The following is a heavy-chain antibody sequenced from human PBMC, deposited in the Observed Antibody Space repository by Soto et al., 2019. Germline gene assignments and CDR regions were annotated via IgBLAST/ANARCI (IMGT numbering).Heavy chain of an antibody. V-gene: IGHV1-18*01. CDR2: IGAYNGNT. CDR1: GYSFRNYG. J-gene: IGHJ4*02. CDR3: ARDSLPMAVAAPDN. Sequence: GASVNVSCKSSGYSFRNYGITWVRQAPGQGLEWMGWIGAYNGNTNYAQKFQGRVTMTTDTSTSTAYLELRSLRSDDTAVYYCARDSLPMAVAAPDNWGQGTLVTVSS. D-gene: IGHD2-15*01.